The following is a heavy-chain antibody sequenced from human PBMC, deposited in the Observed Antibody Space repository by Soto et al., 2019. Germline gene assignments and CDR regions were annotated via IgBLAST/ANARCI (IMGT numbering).Heavy chain of an antibody. Sequence: PSETLSLTCTVSGGPIIGFFWSWIRQPAGKGLEWIGRIYTSGNTNYNPSLKSRVTMSLDTSENLLSLKLTSVTAADTAVYFCAREEQVGYFAYWGQGDLVT. V-gene: IGHV4-4*07. J-gene: IGHJ4*02. D-gene: IGHD6-6*01. CDR1: GGPIIGFF. CDR2: IYTSGNT. CDR3: AREEQVGYFAY.